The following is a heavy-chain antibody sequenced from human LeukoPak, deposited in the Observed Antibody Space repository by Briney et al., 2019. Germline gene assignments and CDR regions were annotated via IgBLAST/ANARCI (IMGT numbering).Heavy chain of an antibody. D-gene: IGHD3-3*01. CDR1: GFTFSSYG. CDR3: ARVFRPSLTVFIIRGAFDI. Sequence: GGSLRLSCAASGFTFSSYGMHWVRQAPGKGLEWVAVIWYDGSNKYYADSVKGRFTISRGNSKNTLYLQMNSLRAEDTAVYYCARVFRPSLTVFIIRGAFDIWGQGTMVTVSS. CDR2: IWYDGSNK. J-gene: IGHJ3*02. V-gene: IGHV3-33*08.